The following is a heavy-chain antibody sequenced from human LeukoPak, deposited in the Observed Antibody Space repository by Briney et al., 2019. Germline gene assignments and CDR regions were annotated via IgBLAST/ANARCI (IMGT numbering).Heavy chain of an antibody. CDR2: IYYSGNT. CDR3: ARDRLGDFDY. CDR1: GGSISSYY. D-gene: IGHD6-19*01. Sequence: PSETLSLTCTVSGGSISSYYWSWIRQPPGKGLEWIGYIYYSGNTNYNPSLKSRVTISVDTSKNQFSLKLSSVTAADTAVYYCARDRLGDFDYWGQGTLVTVSS. J-gene: IGHJ4*02. V-gene: IGHV4-59*01.